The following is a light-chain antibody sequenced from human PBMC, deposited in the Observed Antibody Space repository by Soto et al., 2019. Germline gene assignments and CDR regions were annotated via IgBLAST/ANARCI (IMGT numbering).Light chain of an antibody. CDR1: QPVSARY. CDR3: QHYGSSPIEVS. Sequence: EIVLTQSPDTLSLSPGTGVTLQCAVSQPVSARYMAWYQHKPGQPPRLLIYATTTRAAGTPDRFSGSGSGTDFGLTISRLEPDDFAVYYCQHYGSSPIEVSFGPGTRLETK. V-gene: IGKV3-20*01. CDR2: ATT. J-gene: IGKJ2*01.